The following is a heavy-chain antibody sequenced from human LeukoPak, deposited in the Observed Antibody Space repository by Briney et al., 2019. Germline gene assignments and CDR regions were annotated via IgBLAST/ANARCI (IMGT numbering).Heavy chain of an antibody. CDR3: ARDRRPRYPFDY. CDR1: GGSISSSSYY. J-gene: IGHJ4*02. CDR2: IYYSGST. V-gene: IGHV4-39*07. Sequence: SETLSLTCTVSGGSISSSSYYWGWIRQPPGKGLEWIGSIYYSGSTYYNPSLKSRVTISVDTSKNQFSLKLSSVTAADTAVYYCARDRRPRYPFDYWGQGTLVTVSS. D-gene: IGHD1-14*01.